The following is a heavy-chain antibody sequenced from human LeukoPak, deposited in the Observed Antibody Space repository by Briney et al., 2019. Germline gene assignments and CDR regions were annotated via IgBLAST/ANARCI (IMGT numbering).Heavy chain of an antibody. V-gene: IGHV4-59*08. CDR1: GVSSSSYY. CDR3: ARHPQAGYSYGQTGYYYYYYGMDV. J-gene: IGHJ6*02. Sequence: SETLSRTGTVSGVSSSSYYWRWLRHPPGQGLEWIGYIYYSGSTNYNHSLKSRVTISVDTSKTPFSLKLSSVTAATTAVYYCARHPQAGYSYGQTGYYYYYYGMDVWGQGTTVTVSS. D-gene: IGHD5-18*01. CDR2: IYYSGST.